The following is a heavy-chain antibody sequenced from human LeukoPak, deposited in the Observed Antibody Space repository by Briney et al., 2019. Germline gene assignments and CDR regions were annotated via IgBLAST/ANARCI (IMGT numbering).Heavy chain of an antibody. CDR2: IFYSGRP. Sequence: SETLSLTCTVSGGSLSSYYLIWIRQPPGKGLEWIENIFYSGRPNYSPSLKSRVTTYFHTSKNQFSLKLSFVTAADTAVYYCARVGHIAAAGTYDCWGQGTLVTVSS. V-gene: IGHV4-59*08. CDR3: ARVGHIAAAGTYDC. CDR1: GGSLSSYY. J-gene: IGHJ4*02. D-gene: IGHD6-13*01.